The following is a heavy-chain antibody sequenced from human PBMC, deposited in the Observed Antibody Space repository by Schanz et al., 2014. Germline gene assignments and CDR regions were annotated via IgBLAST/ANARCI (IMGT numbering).Heavy chain of an antibody. CDR3: ARVRAYDYGAEAHGMDV. CDR1: GFAFSAYS. Sequence: EVQLVASGGGLVKPGGSLRLSCAASGFAFSAYSMNWVRQAPGKGLEWVSSISSSGSYIYFPDSVKGRFTISRDNAKNSLYLQMNSLRAEDTAVYYCARVRAYDYGAEAHGMDVWGHGTTVTFSS. V-gene: IGHV3-21*01. CDR2: ISSSGSYI. J-gene: IGHJ6*02. D-gene: IGHD4-17*01.